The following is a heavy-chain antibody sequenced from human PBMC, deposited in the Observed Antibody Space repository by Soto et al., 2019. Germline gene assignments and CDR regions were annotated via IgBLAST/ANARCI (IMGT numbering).Heavy chain of an antibody. J-gene: IGHJ4*02. D-gene: IGHD2-21*02. CDR3: ARHDSKGDFDF. CDR2: IDPSDSRT. Sequence: GESLKISCEASGYMFPIYHISWVRQMPGKGLEWVGKIDPSDSRTMYRPSSRARITISVDKSINTAYLEWGRLKASDTAMYYCARHDSKGDFDFWGQGTQVTVSS. V-gene: IGHV5-10-1*01. CDR1: GYMFPIYH.